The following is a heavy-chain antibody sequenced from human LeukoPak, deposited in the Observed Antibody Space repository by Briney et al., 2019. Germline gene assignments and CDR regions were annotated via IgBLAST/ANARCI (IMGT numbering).Heavy chain of an antibody. D-gene: IGHD2-15*01. V-gene: IGHV3-21*01. CDR1: GFSFSSYT. Sequence: GGSLRLSCAASGFSFSSYTMNWVRQAPGKGLEWVSSISSSSSYIYSADSLKGRFTISRDNAKNSLYLQMNSLRAEDTAVYYCARDLASGWFDPWGQGTLVTVPS. J-gene: IGHJ5*02. CDR3: ARDLASGWFDP. CDR2: ISSSSSYI.